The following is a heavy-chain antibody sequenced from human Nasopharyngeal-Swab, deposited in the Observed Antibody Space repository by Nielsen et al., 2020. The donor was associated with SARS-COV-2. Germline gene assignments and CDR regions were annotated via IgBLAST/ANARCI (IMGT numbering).Heavy chain of an antibody. J-gene: IGHJ6*02. CDR1: GGSISSSNW. V-gene: IGHV4-4*02. D-gene: IGHD3-22*01. CDR2: IYHSGST. Sequence: SETLSLTCAVSGGSISSSNWWSWVRQPPGKGLEWIGEIYHSGSTNYNPSLKSRVTISVDKSKNQFSLKLSSVTAADTAVYYCARERYYYDSSGYYVYYGMDVWGQGTMVTVSS. CDR3: ARERYYYDSSGYYVYYGMDV.